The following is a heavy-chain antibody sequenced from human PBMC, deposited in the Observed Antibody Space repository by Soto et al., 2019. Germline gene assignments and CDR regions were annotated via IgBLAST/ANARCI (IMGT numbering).Heavy chain of an antibody. Sequence: QVQLVQSGAEEKKPGASVKVSCKASGYTFTSYAMHWVRQAPGQRLEWMGWINAGNGNTKYSQKFQGRVTITRDTSASTAYMALSSLRSEDTAAYYCARDKGTMGYYGMDVWGQGTTVTVSS. D-gene: IGHD3-3*01. CDR2: INAGNGNT. V-gene: IGHV1-3*05. J-gene: IGHJ6*02. CDR1: GYTFTSYA. CDR3: ARDKGTMGYYGMDV.